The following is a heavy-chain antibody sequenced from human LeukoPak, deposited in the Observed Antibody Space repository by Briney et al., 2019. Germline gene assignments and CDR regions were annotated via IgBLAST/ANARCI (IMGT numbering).Heavy chain of an antibody. V-gene: IGHV1-18*01. CDR3: AIGKYYDFWSGYHFDY. Sequence: ASVKVSCKASGYTFTSYGISWVRQAPGQGLEWMGWISAYNGNTNYAQELQGRVTMTTDTSTSTAYMELRSLRSDDTAVYYCAIGKYYDFWSGYHFDYWGQGTLVTVSS. J-gene: IGHJ4*02. D-gene: IGHD3-3*01. CDR2: ISAYNGNT. CDR1: GYTFTSYG.